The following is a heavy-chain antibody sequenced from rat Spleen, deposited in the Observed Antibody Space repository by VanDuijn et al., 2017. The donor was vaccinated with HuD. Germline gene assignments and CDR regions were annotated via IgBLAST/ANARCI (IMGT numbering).Heavy chain of an antibody. J-gene: IGHJ2*01. Sequence: QVQLKESGPGLVQPSQTLSLTCTVSGFSLTDYSVHWVRQPPGKGLEWMGGIWGDGTTDYNSALKSRLTITRDTSKNQVFLKMSNLQTADTGTYYCTRDLYYFDYWGQGVMVTVSS. V-gene: IGHV2-19*01. CDR3: TRDLYYFDY. CDR1: GFSLTDYS. CDR2: IWGDGTT.